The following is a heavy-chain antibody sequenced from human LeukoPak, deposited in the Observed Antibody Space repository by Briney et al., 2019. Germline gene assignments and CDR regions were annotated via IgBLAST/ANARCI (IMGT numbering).Heavy chain of an antibody. CDR3: ARIQDSRRGGGFDI. CDR2: IDWDDDK. V-gene: IGHV2-70*11. CDR1: GFSLSTSGMC. J-gene: IGHJ3*02. Sequence: SGPALVKPTQTLTLTCTFSGFSLSTSGMCVSWIRQPPGKALEWLARIDWDDDKYYSTSLKTRLTISKDTSKNQVVLTMTNMDPVDTATYYCARIQDSRRGGGFDIWGQGTMVTVSS. D-gene: IGHD3-22*01.